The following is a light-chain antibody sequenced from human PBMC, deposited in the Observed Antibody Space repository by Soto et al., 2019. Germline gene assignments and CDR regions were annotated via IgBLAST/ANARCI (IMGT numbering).Light chain of an antibody. CDR3: QQYNSYPLT. CDR2: AAS. CDR1: QTTSSW. Sequence: DIQMTQSPSTLSGSVGDRFTITCRASQTTSSWLAWFQQKPGKAPKLLIYAASSLQSGVPSRFSGSGSGTEFTLTISSLQPDDFATYYCQQYNSYPLTFGGGTKVDIK. J-gene: IGKJ4*01. V-gene: IGKV1-5*01.